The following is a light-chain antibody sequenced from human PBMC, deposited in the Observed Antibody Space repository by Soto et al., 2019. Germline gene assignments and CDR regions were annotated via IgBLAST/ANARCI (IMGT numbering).Light chain of an antibody. Sequence: DIQMTQSPSTLSASVGDRVTITCRASQSISSWLAWYQQKPGKAPKLLIYDASSLESGVPSRFSGSGSGTEFTLTISSLQPDDFATYYCQQYNSYSPWTFGXGTKVEIK. V-gene: IGKV1-5*01. CDR1: QSISSW. J-gene: IGKJ1*01. CDR2: DAS. CDR3: QQYNSYSPWT.